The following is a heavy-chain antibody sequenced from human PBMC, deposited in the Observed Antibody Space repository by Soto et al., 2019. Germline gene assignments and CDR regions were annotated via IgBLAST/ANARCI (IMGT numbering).Heavy chain of an antibody. V-gene: IGHV1-69*01. CDR3: VRDRRIYYSDPHDEFVASDYEV. Sequence: QVQLIQSEAEVKKPGSSVRVSCTASGGIFGSHGFSWVRQAPGQRLERVGGFIPIFRTLTYTEKFQARVRIAADESTNTVSVDLSSLTSEATAVYYCVRDRRIYYSDPHDEFVASDYEVWGQGTMVSVSS. J-gene: IGHJ3*01. D-gene: IGHD3-22*01. CDR1: GGIFGSHG. CDR2: FIPIFRTL.